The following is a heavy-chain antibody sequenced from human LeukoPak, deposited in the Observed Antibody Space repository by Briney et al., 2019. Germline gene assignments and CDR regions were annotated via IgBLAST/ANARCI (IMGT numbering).Heavy chain of an antibody. Sequence: GGSLRLSCAASGFTFSSYAMNWVRQAPGKGLEWVSAISGSGGSTYYADSVKGRFTISRDNSKNTLYLQMKSLRAEDTAVYYCATYYRGGPFDYWGQGTLVTVSS. D-gene: IGHD1-26*01. CDR2: ISGSGGST. J-gene: IGHJ4*02. V-gene: IGHV3-23*01. CDR1: GFTFSSYA. CDR3: ATYYRGGPFDY.